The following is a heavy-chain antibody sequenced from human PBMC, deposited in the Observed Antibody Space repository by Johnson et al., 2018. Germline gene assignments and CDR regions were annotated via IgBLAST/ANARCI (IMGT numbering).Heavy chain of an antibody. J-gene: IGHJ6*02. CDR1: GFSFNDYV. CDR2: IWLDGRNK. CDR3: AKSPDPRDSSGGVLMDV. V-gene: IGHV3-33*06. Sequence: QVQLQECGGGVVQHGRSLRLSCAASGFSFNDYVIHWVRQAPGTGLEWVAVIWLDGRNKYYADSVKGRFTISRDNSKNTLYLQMNTLRPEDTAGYYCAKSPDPRDSSGGVLMDVWGQGTTVTVSS. D-gene: IGHD3-22*01.